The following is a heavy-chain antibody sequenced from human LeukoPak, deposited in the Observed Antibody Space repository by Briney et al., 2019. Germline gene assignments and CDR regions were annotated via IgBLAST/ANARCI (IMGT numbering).Heavy chain of an antibody. V-gene: IGHV1-69*01. D-gene: IGHD6-13*01. CDR2: IIPIFGTA. J-gene: IGHJ6*03. Sequence: SVKVSCKASGGTFSSYAISWVRQAPGQGLEWMGGIIPIFGTANYAQEFQGRVTITADESTSTAYMELSSLRSEDTAVYYCARARYSSSHYYYMDVWGKGTTVTVSS. CDR1: GGTFSSYA. CDR3: ARARYSSSHYYYMDV.